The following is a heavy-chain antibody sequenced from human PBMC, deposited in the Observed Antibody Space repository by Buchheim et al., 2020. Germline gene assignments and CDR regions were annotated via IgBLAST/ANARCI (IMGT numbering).Heavy chain of an antibody. CDR1: GFTFSSYA. V-gene: IGHV3-30*04. Sequence: QVQLVESGGGVVQPGRSLRLSCAASGFTFSSYAMHWVRQAPGKGLEWVAVISYDGSNKYYADSVKGRFTLSRDNSKNKLYLQMNSLRAEDTAVYYCARDLIRIVVVVAAPYGMDVWGQGTT. J-gene: IGHJ6*02. CDR3: ARDLIRIVVVVAAPYGMDV. CDR2: ISYDGSNK. D-gene: IGHD2-15*01.